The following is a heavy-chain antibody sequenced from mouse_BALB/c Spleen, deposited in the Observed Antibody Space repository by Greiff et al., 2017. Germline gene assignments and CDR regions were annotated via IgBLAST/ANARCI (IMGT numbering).Heavy chain of an antibody. J-gene: IGHJ2*01. CDR3: ARRDYGSRYYFDY. V-gene: IGHV14-3*02. CDR1: GFNIKDTY. D-gene: IGHD1-1*01. CDR2: IDPANGNT. Sequence: EVKLQQSGAELVKPGASVKLSCTASGFNIKDTYMHWVQQRPEQGLEWIGRIDPANGNTKYDPKFQGKATITADTSSNTAYLQLSSLTSEDTAVYYCARRDYGSRYYFDYWGQGTTLTVSS.